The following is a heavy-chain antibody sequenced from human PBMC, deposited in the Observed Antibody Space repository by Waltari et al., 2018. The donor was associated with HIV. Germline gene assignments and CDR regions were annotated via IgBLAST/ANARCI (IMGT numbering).Heavy chain of an antibody. V-gene: IGHV4-59*01. J-gene: IGHJ4*02. CDR2: IYYSGST. CDR1: GDSINTYY. Sequence: QVQLQESGPGLVTPAVTLSLTCTVSGDSINTYYWSWIRQPPGKGLEWIGHIYYSGSTKYNPSLTSRVRISVDTSKKQISLKVKSVTTADTAMYYCARDADGLDYWGQGTLVTVSS. CDR3: ARDADGLDY.